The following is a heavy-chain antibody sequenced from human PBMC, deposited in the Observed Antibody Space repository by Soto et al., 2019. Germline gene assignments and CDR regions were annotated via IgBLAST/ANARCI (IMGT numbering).Heavy chain of an antibody. CDR1: GFTLGRGT. CDR3: VREYYDTSGYPNTFDM. D-gene: IGHD3-22*01. V-gene: IGHV3-21*01. Sequence: GFLRLASVPYGFTLGRGTMNWVRHASAKGLEWVSFIGSRTSHIYYADSVKGRFTISRENSKNSLYLELTRMRAEDTAVDFCVREYYDTSGYPNTFDMWGQGTMVTVSS. J-gene: IGHJ3*02. CDR2: IGSRTSHI.